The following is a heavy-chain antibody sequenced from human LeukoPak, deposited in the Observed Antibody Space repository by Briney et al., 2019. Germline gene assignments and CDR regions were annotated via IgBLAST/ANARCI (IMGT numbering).Heavy chain of an antibody. CDR2: ISDSGST. J-gene: IGHJ5*02. V-gene: IGHV4-30-4*08. CDR1: GGSISSGGYY. D-gene: IGHD2-21*01. Sequence: KPSETLSLTCSVSGGSISSGGYYWSWIRQHPGKGLEWIGYISDSGSTHYNPSLKSPVTISVDTSQNHFSLRLSSVTAADTAVYYCAGGAGALTRRVDPWGQGTLVTVSS. CDR3: AGGAGALTRRVDP.